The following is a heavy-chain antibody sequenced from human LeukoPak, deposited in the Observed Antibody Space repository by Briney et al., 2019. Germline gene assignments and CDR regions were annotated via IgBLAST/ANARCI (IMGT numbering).Heavy chain of an antibody. V-gene: IGHV4-39*01. CDR2: IYYSGST. J-gene: IGHJ4*02. D-gene: IGHD3-16*02. CDR3: ARQATGEGELSDY. Sequence: SETLSLTCTVSGGSISSSSYYWGWIRQPPGKGLEWIGSIYYSGSTYYNPSLKSRVTISVYTSKNQFSLKLSSVTAADTAVYYCARQATGEGELSDYWGQGTLVTVSS. CDR1: GGSISSSSYY.